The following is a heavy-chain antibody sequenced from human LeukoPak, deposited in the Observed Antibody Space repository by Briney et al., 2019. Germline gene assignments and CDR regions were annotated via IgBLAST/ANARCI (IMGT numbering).Heavy chain of an antibody. Sequence: GGSLRLSCAAAGFTFSGYGMHWVRQAPGKGLEWVAVISYDGRNPLYLDPVMGRFTISRDNSKNPLSLQMHSLRPEDTAVYYCEKDIAVSVNAPPEDFQHWGQGTLVTVSS. D-gene: IGHD6-19*01. V-gene: IGHV3-30*18. CDR3: EKDIAVSVNAPPEDFQH. CDR2: ISYDGRNP. J-gene: IGHJ1*01. CDR1: GFTFSGYG.